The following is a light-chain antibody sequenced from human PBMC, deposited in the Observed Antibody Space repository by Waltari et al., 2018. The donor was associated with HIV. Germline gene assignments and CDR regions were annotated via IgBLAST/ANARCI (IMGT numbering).Light chain of an antibody. V-gene: IGLV2-8*01. CDR1: SSDVGGHNY. Sequence: QSALTQPPSASGSPGQSVTIYCTVTSSDVGGHNYVSWYQQHPGKAPKLMIYEVSKRPSGVPDRFSGSKSGNTASLTVSGLQAEDEADYYCSSYAGSNNFGVFGGGTKLTVL. J-gene: IGLJ3*02. CDR2: EVS. CDR3: SSYAGSNNFGV.